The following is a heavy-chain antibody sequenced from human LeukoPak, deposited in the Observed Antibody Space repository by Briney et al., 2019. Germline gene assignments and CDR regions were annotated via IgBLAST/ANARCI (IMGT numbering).Heavy chain of an antibody. CDR2: IYYSGST. V-gene: IGHV4-59*11. CDR3: ARFFRFSWFDP. J-gene: IGHJ5*02. CDR1: GGSISSHY. Sequence: PSETLSLTCTVSGGSISSHYWSWIRQPPGKGLEWIGYIYYSGSTNYNPSLKSRVTISVDTSKNQFSLKLSSATAADTAVYYCARFFRFSWFDPWGQGTLVTVSS. D-gene: IGHD3-10*01.